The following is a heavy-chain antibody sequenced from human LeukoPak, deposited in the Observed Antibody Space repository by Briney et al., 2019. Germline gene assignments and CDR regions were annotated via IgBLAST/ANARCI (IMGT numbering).Heavy chain of an antibody. J-gene: IGHJ4*02. V-gene: IGHV3-74*01. CDR1: GFTLSNYW. D-gene: IGHD6-19*01. CDR3: ARQGPMPLAGTGQDY. CDR2: LCGVGSTT. Sequence: GGSLRLSYAASGFTLSNYWMHWVRQPPGSGLVWVSRLCGVGSTTCYGDSVKGRFTISRDNAKNTLYLQMNSLRAEDTAVYYCARQGPMPLAGTGQDYWGQGTLVAVSS.